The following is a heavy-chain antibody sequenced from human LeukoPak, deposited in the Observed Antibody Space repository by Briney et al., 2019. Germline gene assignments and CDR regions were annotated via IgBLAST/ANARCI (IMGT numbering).Heavy chain of an antibody. J-gene: IGHJ4*02. CDR2: IFYSGST. D-gene: IGHD6-13*01. V-gene: IGHV4-59*01. Sequence: PSETLSLTCTVSGGSISSYYWNWIRQPPGKGLEWIGYIFYSGSTNYNPSLKSRVTISVDTSKNQFSLKLSSVNAADTAVYYCARDRGAAGTDYWGQGTLVTVSS. CDR1: GGSISSYY. CDR3: ARDRGAAGTDY.